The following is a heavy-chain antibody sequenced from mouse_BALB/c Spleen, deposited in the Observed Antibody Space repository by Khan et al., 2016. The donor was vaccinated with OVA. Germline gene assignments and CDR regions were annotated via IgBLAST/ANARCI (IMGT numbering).Heavy chain of an antibody. CDR1: GYTFTSYW. Sequence: QVQLKQSGAELVRPGASVKLSCKTSGYTFTSYWIHWVKQRSGQGLEWIARIYPGTDNSYYNEKFKNKATLTADKSSSTAYMQLSSLKSEDSDVSFCAREEALYHFDHWGQGTTLTVSS. CDR3: AREEALYHFDH. V-gene: IGHV1S132*01. J-gene: IGHJ2*01. D-gene: IGHD3-2*02. CDR2: IYPGTDNS.